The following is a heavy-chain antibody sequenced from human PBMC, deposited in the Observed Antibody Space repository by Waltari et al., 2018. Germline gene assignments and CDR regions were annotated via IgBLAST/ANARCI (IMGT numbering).Heavy chain of an antibody. CDR2: INPIGGST. CDR3: AREKRNYYYYYGMDV. CDR1: GYTFTSYY. J-gene: IGHJ6*02. V-gene: IGHV1-46*01. Sequence: QVQLVQSGAEVKKPGASVKVSCKASGYTFTSYYMHWVRQAPGQGLEWMGIINPIGGSTSYARKFQGRVTMTRDTSTSTVYIELSSLRSEDTAVYYCAREKRNYYYYYGMDVWGQGTTVTVSS.